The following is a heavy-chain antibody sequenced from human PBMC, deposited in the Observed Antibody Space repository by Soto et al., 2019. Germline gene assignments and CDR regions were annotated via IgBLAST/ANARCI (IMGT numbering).Heavy chain of an antibody. V-gene: IGHV4-39*01. J-gene: IGHJ6*02. D-gene: IGHD1-7*01. CDR1: GGSISSSSYY. CDR2: IYYSGST. CDR3: ARRGANWNYVRGTDV. Sequence: LSLTCTVAGGSISSSSYYWGWIRQPPGKGLEWIGSIYYSGSTYYNPSLKSRVTISVDTSKNQFSLKLSSVTAADTAVYYCARRGANWNYVRGTDVWGQGTTVTVSS.